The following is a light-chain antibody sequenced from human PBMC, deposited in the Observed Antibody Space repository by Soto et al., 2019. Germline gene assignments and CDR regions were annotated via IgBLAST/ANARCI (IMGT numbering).Light chain of an antibody. CDR2: GTS. J-gene: IGKJ3*01. CDR1: QSVVSTY. V-gene: IGKV3-20*01. CDR3: LQYSNSPSRGFT. Sequence: EIVLTQSPGTLSLSPGERASLSCRASQSVVSTYLAWFQHKPGQAPRLLIYGTSNRATGIPDRFSGSGAGTDFSLTISRLEPEDFAVYYCLQYSNSPSRGFTFGPGTKVDIK.